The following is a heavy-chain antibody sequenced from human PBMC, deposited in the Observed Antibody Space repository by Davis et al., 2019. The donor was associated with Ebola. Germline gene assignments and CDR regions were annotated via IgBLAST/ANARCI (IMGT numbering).Heavy chain of an antibody. CDR3: ARGTRSSWYSY. CDR1: GGSISSYY. V-gene: IGHV4-59*01. CDR2: IYYSGST. J-gene: IGHJ4*02. Sequence: PSETLSLTCTVSGGSISSYYWSWIRQPPGKGLEWIGYIYYSGSTNYNPSLKSRVTISVDTSKNQFSLKLSSVTAADTAVYYCARGTRSSWYSYWGQGTLVTVSS. D-gene: IGHD6-13*01.